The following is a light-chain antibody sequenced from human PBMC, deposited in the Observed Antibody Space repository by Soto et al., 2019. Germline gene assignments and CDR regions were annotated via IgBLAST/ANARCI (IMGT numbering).Light chain of an antibody. J-gene: IGKJ5*01. Sequence: EIMMTQSPDTLYVSPGEGATLSCGASQSVRTKLAWYQQKAGQAPRLLIYGASTRATGIPDRFSGSGSGTEFTLTISSLQSEDFAVYYCQQYNSWPPITFGQGTRLEIK. CDR3: QQYNSWPPIT. CDR1: QSVRTK. CDR2: GAS. V-gene: IGKV3-15*01.